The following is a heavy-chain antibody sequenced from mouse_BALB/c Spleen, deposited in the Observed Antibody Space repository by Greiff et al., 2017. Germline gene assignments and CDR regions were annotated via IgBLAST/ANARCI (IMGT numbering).Heavy chain of an antibody. D-gene: IGHD1-1*01. J-gene: IGHJ1*01. Sequence: VQLQQSGAELVKPGASVKLSCTASGFNIKDTYMHWVKQRPEQGLEWIGRIDPANGNTKYDPKFQGKATITADTSSNTAYLQLSSLTSEDTAVYYCARDDGSSYAWYLDVWGAGTTVTVSS. CDR2: IDPANGNT. V-gene: IGHV14-3*02. CDR3: ARDDGSSYAWYLDV. CDR1: GFNIKDTY.